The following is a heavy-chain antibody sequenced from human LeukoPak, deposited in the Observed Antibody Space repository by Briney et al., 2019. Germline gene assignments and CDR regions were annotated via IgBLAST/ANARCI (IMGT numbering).Heavy chain of an antibody. CDR2: IWYDGSNK. D-gene: IGHD1-26*01. J-gene: IGHJ4*02. V-gene: IGHV3-33*01. CDR1: GFTFSSYG. CDR3: ARHSGSSHFDY. Sequence: GGSLSLSCAASGFTFSSYGMHWVRQAPGKGLEWVAVIWYDGSNKYYADSVKGRFTISRDNSKNTLYLQMNSLRAEDTAVYYCARHSGSSHFDYWGEGTLVTVSS.